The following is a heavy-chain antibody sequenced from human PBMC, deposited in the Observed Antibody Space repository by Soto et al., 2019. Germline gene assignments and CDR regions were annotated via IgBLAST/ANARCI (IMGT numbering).Heavy chain of an antibody. Sequence: GGSLILSCAASGFTFSSYAMHWVRQAPGKGLEWVAVISYDGSNKYYADSVKGRFTISRDNSKNTLYLQMNSLRAEDTAVYYCARDQQWLVLSRGLDYWGQGTLVTVS. CDR3: ARDQQWLVLSRGLDY. CDR1: GFTFSSYA. D-gene: IGHD6-19*01. J-gene: IGHJ4*02. V-gene: IGHV3-30-3*01. CDR2: ISYDGSNK.